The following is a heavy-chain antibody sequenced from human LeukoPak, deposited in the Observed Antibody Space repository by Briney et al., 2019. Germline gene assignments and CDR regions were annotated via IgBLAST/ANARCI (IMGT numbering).Heavy chain of an antibody. D-gene: IGHD2-15*01. V-gene: IGHV3-49*04. CDR3: TRDCSGSRCYEEMDY. CDR2: IRSKAFGATT. J-gene: IGHJ4*02. Sequence: GGSLRLSCKPSGFTFGDYAMSWVRQAPGKGLEWVGFIRSKAFGATTDYAASVKGRFTVSRDDSKRIACLQMNSLKTEDTAVYYCTRDCSGSRCYEEMDYWGQGTLVTVSS. CDR1: GFTFGDYA.